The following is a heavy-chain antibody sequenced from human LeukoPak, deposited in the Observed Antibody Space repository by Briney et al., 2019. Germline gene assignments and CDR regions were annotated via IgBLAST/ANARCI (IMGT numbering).Heavy chain of an antibody. CDR2: ISGSAGST. J-gene: IGHJ5*02. D-gene: IGHD6-13*01. Sequence: GGSLRLSCAASGFTFSSYAMSWVRQAPGKGLEWVSAISGSAGSTYYADSVKGQFTISRDNSKNTLYLQMNSLRAEDTAVYYCAKGRRLAAAGSNWFDPWGQGTLVTVSS. V-gene: IGHV3-23*01. CDR3: AKGRRLAAAGSNWFDP. CDR1: GFTFSSYA.